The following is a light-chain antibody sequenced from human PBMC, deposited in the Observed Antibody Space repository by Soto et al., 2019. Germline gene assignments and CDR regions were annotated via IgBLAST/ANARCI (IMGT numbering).Light chain of an antibody. CDR1: QSVSST. CDR3: QQYNNWPPYT. J-gene: IGKJ2*01. Sequence: EIVMTQSPATLSVSPGERATLSCRASQSVSSTLAWYQQKPGQAPRLLIYGAYPRAAGIPARLSCSESGTEFTHTSCSLQSEDFAVYYCQQYNNWPPYTFGQGTNLEIK. V-gene: IGKV3-15*01. CDR2: GAY.